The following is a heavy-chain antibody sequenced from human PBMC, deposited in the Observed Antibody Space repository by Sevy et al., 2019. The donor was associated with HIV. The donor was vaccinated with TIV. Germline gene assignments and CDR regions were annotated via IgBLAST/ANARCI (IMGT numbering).Heavy chain of an antibody. CDR1: GFSFSTSGVG. D-gene: IGHD3-9*01. Sequence: SGPTLVNPTQTLTLTCTFSGFSFSTSGVGVGWIRLPPGKALEWLALIFWDDDKSYSPSLQSRLTITKNTSKDQVVLTIANMEPVDTGTYYCAHRRSKGITITEFDFWGQGTPVTVSS. J-gene: IGHJ4*02. CDR2: IFWDDDK. CDR3: AHRRSKGITITEFDF. V-gene: IGHV2-5*02.